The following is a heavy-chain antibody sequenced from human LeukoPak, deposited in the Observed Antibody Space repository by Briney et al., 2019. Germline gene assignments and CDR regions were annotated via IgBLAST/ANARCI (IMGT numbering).Heavy chain of an antibody. V-gene: IGHV4-39*07. J-gene: IGHJ2*01. CDR1: GGSISSSSYY. CDR2: IYYSGST. Sequence: KPSETLSLTCTVSGGSISSSSYYWGWIRQPPGKGLEWIGSIYYSGSTYYNPSLKSRVTISVDTSKNQFSLKLSSVTAADTAVYYCARDGIDSYGSGDWYFDLWGRGTLVTVSS. CDR3: ARDGIDSYGSGDWYFDL. D-gene: IGHD5-18*01.